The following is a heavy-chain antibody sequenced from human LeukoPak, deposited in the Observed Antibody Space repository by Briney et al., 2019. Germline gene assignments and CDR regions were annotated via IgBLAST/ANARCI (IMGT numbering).Heavy chain of an antibody. CDR1: GFTFSSYG. D-gene: IGHD1-1*01. CDR3: ANQFCTTLNYYYYYGMDV. V-gene: IGHV3-30*02. Sequence: GGSLRLSCAASGFTFSSYGMHWVRQAPGKGLEWVAVIWYDGSNKYYADSVKGRFAISRDNSKNTLYLQMNSLRAEDTAVYYCANQFCTTLNYYYYYGMDVWGQGTTVTVSS. CDR2: IWYDGSNK. J-gene: IGHJ6*02.